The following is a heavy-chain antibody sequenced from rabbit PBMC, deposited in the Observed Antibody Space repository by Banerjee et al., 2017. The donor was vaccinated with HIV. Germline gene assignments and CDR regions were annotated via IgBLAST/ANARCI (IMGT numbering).Heavy chain of an antibody. CDR1: GFSFSSSYY. D-gene: IGHD8-1*01. CDR2: IYVGSSGST. CDR3: ARNDAGSSNYYFNL. Sequence: QSLEESGGDLVKPGASLTLTCTASGFSFSSSYYMCWVRQAPGKGLEWIACIYVGSSGSTYYASWAKGRFTISKTSSTTVTLQMTSLTAADTATYFCARNDAGSSNYYFNLWGPGTLVTVS. V-gene: IGHV1S40*01. J-gene: IGHJ4*01.